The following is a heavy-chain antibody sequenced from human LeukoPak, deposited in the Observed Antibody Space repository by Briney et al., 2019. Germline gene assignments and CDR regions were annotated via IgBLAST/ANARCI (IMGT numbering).Heavy chain of an antibody. CDR1: GGSFSRYY. Sequence: SETLSLTCAVYGGSFSRYYWSWIRQPPGKGLEWIGEINHSGSTNYNPSLKSRVTISVDTSKNQFSLKLSSVTAADTAVYYCARRGVVPAAMGGGNWFDPWGQGTLVTVSS. CDR2: INHSGST. CDR3: ARRGVVPAAMGGGNWFDP. V-gene: IGHV4-34*01. J-gene: IGHJ5*02. D-gene: IGHD2-2*01.